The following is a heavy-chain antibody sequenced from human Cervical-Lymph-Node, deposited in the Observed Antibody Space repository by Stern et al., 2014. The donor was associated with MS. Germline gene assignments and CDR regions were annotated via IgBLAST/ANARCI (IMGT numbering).Heavy chain of an antibody. V-gene: IGHV2-70*15. J-gene: IGHJ6*02. CDR3: ARMHVPHSYGFYGYYYGMDV. CDR2: IDWDDDK. Sequence: QITLKESGPALVKPTQSLTLTCTFSGFSLISSGMCVTWIRQPPGKALEWLARIDWDDDKYYSTSLKTRLTISKDTSKNQVVLTMTNMDPLDTATYYCARMHVPHSYGFYGYYYGMDVWGQGTAVTVSS. CDR1: GFSLISSGMC. D-gene: IGHD5-18*01.